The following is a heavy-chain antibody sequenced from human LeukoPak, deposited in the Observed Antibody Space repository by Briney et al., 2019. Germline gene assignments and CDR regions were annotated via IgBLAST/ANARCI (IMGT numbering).Heavy chain of an antibody. CDR3: ARGRRDGYMLLWEDY. D-gene: IGHD5-24*01. CDR1: GGTFSSYA. J-gene: IGHJ4*02. Sequence: GASVKVSCKASGGTFSSYAISWVRQAPGQGLEWMGGIIPIFGTANYAQKFQGRVTITADESTSTAYMELSSLRSEDTAVYYCARGRRDGYMLLWEDYWGQGTLVTVSS. CDR2: IIPIFGTA. V-gene: IGHV1-69*01.